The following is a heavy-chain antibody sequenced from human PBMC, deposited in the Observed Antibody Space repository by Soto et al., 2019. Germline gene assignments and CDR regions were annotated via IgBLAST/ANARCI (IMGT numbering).Heavy chain of an antibody. CDR2: IYWDDDK. D-gene: IGHD5-12*01. Sequence: QITLKEAGPTLVKPTQTLTLTCTFSGFSLDTGGVGVGWIRQPPGKALEWLTLIYWDDDKRYSPSLKRRLTISSDISNNGVVHTVSNMEPGNTATCYCVHRRDGGVVAIECLDYWGQGTLVTVSS. CDR3: VHRRDGGVVAIECLDY. J-gene: IGHJ4*02. V-gene: IGHV2-5*02. CDR1: GFSLDTGGVG.